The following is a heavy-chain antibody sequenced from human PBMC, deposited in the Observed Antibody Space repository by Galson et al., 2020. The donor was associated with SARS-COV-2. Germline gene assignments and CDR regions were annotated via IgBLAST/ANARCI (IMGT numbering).Heavy chain of an antibody. J-gene: IGHJ4*02. Sequence: ASVKVSCKASGYTFTSYDINWVRQATGQGLEWMGWMNPNSGNTGYAQKFQGRVTMTRNTSISTAYMELSSLRSEDTAVYYCARGLWEALGYYFDYWGQGTLVTVSS. CDR2: MNPNSGNT. CDR3: ARGLWEALGYYFDY. D-gene: IGHD1-26*01. V-gene: IGHV1-8*01. CDR1: GYTFTSYD.